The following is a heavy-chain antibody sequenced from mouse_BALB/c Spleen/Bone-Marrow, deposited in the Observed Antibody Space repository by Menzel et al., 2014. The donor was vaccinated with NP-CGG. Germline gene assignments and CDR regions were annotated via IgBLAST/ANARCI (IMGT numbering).Heavy chain of an antibody. V-gene: IGHV2-6-7*01. CDR1: GFSLTGYG. J-gene: IGHJ4*01. D-gene: IGHD2-4*01. Sequence: VKLVESGPGLVAPSQSLSITCTVSGFSLTGYGVSWVRQPPGKGLEWLGTIWGGGSTDYNSALKSRLSINKDNSKSQVFLKMNSLQTDDTARYYCARDSFLIARALDYWGQGTSVTVSS. CDR2: IWGGGST. CDR3: ARDSFLIARALDY.